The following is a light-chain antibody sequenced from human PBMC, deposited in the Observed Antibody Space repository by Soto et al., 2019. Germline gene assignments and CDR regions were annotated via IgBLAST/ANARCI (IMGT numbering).Light chain of an antibody. CDR3: GAWDSSLSANV. Sequence: QSVLTQPPSVSAAPGQKVTISCSGTTSNVANNFVSWYQQFPGKAPKLLIYDDNSRPSGIPDRFSASKSGTSATLGITGLQTGDEADYYCGAWDSSLSANVFGTGTKLTVL. CDR1: TSNVANNF. CDR2: DDN. J-gene: IGLJ1*01. V-gene: IGLV1-51*01.